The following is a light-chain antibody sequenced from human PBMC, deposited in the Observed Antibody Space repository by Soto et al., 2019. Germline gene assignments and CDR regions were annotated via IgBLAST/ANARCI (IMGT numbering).Light chain of an antibody. Sequence: DIQMTQSPSTLSASVGDRVTITCRASQSISSWLAWYQQKPGKAPKLLIYRASRLGNGVPSRFSGSGSGTEFTLNISSLQPDDFATYYCQQYDSSVYTFGQGTKLEIK. CDR1: QSISSW. V-gene: IGKV1-5*03. CDR3: QQYDSSVYT. J-gene: IGKJ2*01. CDR2: RAS.